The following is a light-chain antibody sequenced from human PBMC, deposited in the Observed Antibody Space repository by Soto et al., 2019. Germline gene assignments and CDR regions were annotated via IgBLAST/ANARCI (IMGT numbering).Light chain of an antibody. CDR1: QSVSSN. V-gene: IGKV3-20*01. J-gene: IGKJ1*01. Sequence: EIVMTQSPATLTVSPGERATLSCRTSQSVSSNLAWYQQKPGQAPRRLIYGASTRATGIPDRFSGSGSGTDFTLTIRRLEPEDFAVYYCQQYGSSYPWTFGQGTKVDIK. CDR2: GAS. CDR3: QQYGSSYPWT.